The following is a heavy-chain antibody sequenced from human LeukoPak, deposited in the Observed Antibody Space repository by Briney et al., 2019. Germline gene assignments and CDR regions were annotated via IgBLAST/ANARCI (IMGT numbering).Heavy chain of an antibody. V-gene: IGHV3-21*01. CDR1: GFTFKSTF. J-gene: IGHJ4*02. CDR3: TRDYGARDD. Sequence: GGSLRLSCAVSGFTFKSTFMNWVRQAPGKGLEWVSSISSSGSYVHYADSVKGRFTVSRDNDNDTLYLHMTGLSAEDSATYYCTRDYGARDDWGQGTLVTVSS. CDR2: ISSSGSYV. D-gene: IGHD4-17*01.